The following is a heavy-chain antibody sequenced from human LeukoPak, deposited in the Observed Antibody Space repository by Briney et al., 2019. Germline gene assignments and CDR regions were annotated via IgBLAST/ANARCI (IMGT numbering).Heavy chain of an antibody. V-gene: IGHV1-2*02. CDR2: INPNSGGT. CDR3: ASGSTMVRGVIIGPPPDYFDY. CDR1: GYTLNGYY. D-gene: IGHD3-10*01. J-gene: IGHJ4*02. Sequence: AVKVSCKASGYTLNGYYMHWLRQAPGQALEWMGWINPNSGGTNYAQKFHGRVTMTRDIAISTAYMELSRLRYDDTAVYYCASGSTMVRGVIIGPPPDYFDYWGQGTLVTVSS.